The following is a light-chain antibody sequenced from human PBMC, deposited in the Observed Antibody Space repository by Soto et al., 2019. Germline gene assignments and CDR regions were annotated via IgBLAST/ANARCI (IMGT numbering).Light chain of an antibody. CDR1: SNDVGRYKY. CDR3: SSYTSSSTWV. J-gene: IGLJ3*02. CDR2: EVS. V-gene: IGLV2-14*01. Sequence: QSALTQPASVSGSPGQSITISCTGTSNDVGRYKYVSWYQQHPGKAPKLMIYEVSNRPSGVSNRFSGSKSGNTASLTISGLQAEDEADYYCSSYTSSSTWVFGGGTKLTVL.